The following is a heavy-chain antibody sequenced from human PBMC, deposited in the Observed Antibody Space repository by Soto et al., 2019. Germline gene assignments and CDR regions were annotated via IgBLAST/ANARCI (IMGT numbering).Heavy chain of an antibody. Sequence: EVQLVESGGGLVQPGGSLRLSCAASGFTFSDHYMDWVRQAPGKGLEWVGRTRNKANSYTTEYAASVKGRFTISRDDSKNSLYLQMNSLETEDTAVYYCARAPSAGSYYYYYGIDVWGQGTTVTVSS. J-gene: IGHJ6*02. CDR3: ARAPSAGSYYYYYGIDV. CDR1: GFTFSDHY. CDR2: TRNKANSYTT. V-gene: IGHV3-72*01.